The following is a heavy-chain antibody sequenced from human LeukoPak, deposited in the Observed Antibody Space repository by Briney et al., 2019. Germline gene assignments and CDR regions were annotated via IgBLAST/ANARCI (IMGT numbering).Heavy chain of an antibody. Sequence: GGSLRLSCVVSGITLSNYGMSWVRQAPGKGLEWVSGISERGGSTNYADSVKGRFIISRDTSKNTVYLQMNSLRVEDTAVYFCAKRGIVIRAVIIIGFHKEAYYFDYWGQGILVNVSS. CDR3: AKRGIVIRAVIIIGFHKEAYYFDY. CDR1: GITLSNYG. J-gene: IGHJ4*02. CDR2: ISERGGST. D-gene: IGHD3-10*01. V-gene: IGHV3-23*01.